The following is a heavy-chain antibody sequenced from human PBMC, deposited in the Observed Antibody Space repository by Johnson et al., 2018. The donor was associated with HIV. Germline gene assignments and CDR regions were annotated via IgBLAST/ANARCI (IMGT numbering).Heavy chain of an antibody. V-gene: IGHV3-66*01. CDR2: IYDGGST. D-gene: IGHD3-3*01. CDR3: ARNTRITIFGVVIRHDAFDI. CDR1: GVSVSDNY. Sequence: VQLVESGGGVVRPGGSLRLSCVASGVSVSDNYMSWVRQPPGKGLEWVSVIYDGGSTYYADSVKGRFTISRDNAKNTLSLQMNSLRAADTALYYCARNTRITIFGVVIRHDAFDIWGQGTMVTVSS. J-gene: IGHJ3*02.